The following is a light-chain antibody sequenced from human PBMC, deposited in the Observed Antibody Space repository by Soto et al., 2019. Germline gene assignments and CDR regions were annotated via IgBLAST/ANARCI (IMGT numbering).Light chain of an antibody. CDR2: AAS. CDR3: QKYSSVPV. J-gene: IGKJ3*01. CDR1: QGIRNY. V-gene: IGKV1-27*01. Sequence: DIPMTQSPTSLSASVGDRVTITRRASQGIRNYVAWYQQIPGKAPKLLIYAASTLQSGVPSRFSGSGSGTDFTLTINGLQPEDVATYSCQKYSSVPVFGPGTKVEIK.